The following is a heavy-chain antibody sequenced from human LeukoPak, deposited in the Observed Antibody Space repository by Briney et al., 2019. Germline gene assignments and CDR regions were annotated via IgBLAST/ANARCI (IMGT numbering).Heavy chain of an antibody. J-gene: IGHJ5*02. CDR1: GGTFSSCA. D-gene: IGHD6-6*01. V-gene: IGHV1-69*05. CDR2: IIPIFGTA. Sequence: VASVKVSCKASGGTFSSCAISWVRQASGQGLEWMGGIIPIFGTANYAQKFQGRVTITTDESTSTAYMELSSLRSEDTAVYYCARDRIAAYQNWFDPWGQGTLVTVSS. CDR3: ARDRIAAYQNWFDP.